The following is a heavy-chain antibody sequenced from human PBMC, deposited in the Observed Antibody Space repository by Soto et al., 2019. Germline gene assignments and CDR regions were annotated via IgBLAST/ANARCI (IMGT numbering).Heavy chain of an antibody. Sequence: NPSETLSLTCTISGGSISVYYWSWIRQSPRQGLEWIGYVYDNGRPYYSPSLKSRVTISADTSKNQISLKLTSATAADTAVYYCARGVGSSPPRYRGRGTLVTVSS. CDR1: GGSISVYY. D-gene: IGHD3-9*01. J-gene: IGHJ4*02. V-gene: IGHV4-59*01. CDR2: VYDNGRP. CDR3: ARGVGSSPPRY.